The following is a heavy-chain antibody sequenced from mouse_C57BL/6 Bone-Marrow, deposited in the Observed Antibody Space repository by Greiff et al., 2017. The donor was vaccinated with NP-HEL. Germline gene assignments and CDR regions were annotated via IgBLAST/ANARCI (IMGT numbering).Heavy chain of an antibody. J-gene: IGHJ2*01. CDR3: ARRNYSNYSYYFDY. V-gene: IGHV1-69*01. CDR2: IDPSDSYT. CDR1: GYTFTSYW. Sequence: QVPLQQPGAELVMPGASVKLSCKASGYTFTSYWMHWVKQRPGQGLEWIGEIDPSDSYTNYNQKFKGKSTLTVDKSSSTAYMQLSSLTSEDSAVYYCARRNYSNYSYYFDYWGQGTTLTVSS. D-gene: IGHD2-5*01.